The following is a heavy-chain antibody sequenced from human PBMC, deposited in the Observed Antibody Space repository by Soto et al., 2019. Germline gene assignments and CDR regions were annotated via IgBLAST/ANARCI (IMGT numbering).Heavy chain of an antibody. J-gene: IGHJ5*02. D-gene: IGHD2-15*01. V-gene: IGHV1-2*02. CDR2: INPNSGGT. Sequence: WASVKVSCKASGYTFTGYYMHWVRQAPGQGLEWMGWINPNSGGTNYAQKFQGRVTMTRDTSISTAYMELSRLRSDDTAVYYCARGGSNIVVVVAATLRWFDPWGQGTLVTVSS. CDR3: ARGGSNIVVVVAATLRWFDP. CDR1: GYTFTGYY.